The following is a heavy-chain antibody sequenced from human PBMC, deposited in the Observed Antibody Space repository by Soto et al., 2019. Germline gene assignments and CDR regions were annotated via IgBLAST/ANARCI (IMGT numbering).Heavy chain of an antibody. CDR2: ISAYNGNT. V-gene: IGHV1-18*01. Sequence: ASVKVSCKASGYTFTSYGISWVRQAPGQGLEWMGWISAYNGNTNYAQKLQGRVTMTTDTSTSTAYMELRSLRSDDTAVYYCARGQGADGRTQTDYYFDYWGQGTLVTVSS. J-gene: IGHJ4*02. CDR1: GYTFTSYG. D-gene: IGHD1-26*01. CDR3: ARGQGADGRTQTDYYFDY.